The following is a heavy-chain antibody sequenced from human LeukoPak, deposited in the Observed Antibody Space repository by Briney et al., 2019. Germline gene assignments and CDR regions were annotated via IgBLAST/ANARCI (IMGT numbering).Heavy chain of an antibody. CDR3: ARGFRGDFWSGYYFDY. Sequence: GGSLRLSCGASGFTFSSYAMHWVRQAPGKGLEWVAVISYDGSNKYYADSVKGRFTIPRDNPKNTLYLQMNSLRAEDTAVYYCARGFRGDFWSGYYFDYWGQGTLVTVSS. J-gene: IGHJ4*02. CDR1: GFTFSSYA. V-gene: IGHV3-30*14. D-gene: IGHD3-3*01. CDR2: ISYDGSNK.